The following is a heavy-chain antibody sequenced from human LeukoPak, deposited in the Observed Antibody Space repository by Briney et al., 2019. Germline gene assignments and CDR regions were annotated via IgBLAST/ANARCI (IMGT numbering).Heavy chain of an antibody. V-gene: IGHV1-69*05. CDR1: GYSFTSYW. D-gene: IGHD2-21*02. Sequence: KISCKGSGYSFTSYWISWVRQAPGQGLEWMGRIIPIFGTANYAQKFQGRVTITTDESTSTAYMELSSLRSEDTAVYYCAVTPCGGDCYPDYWGQGTLVTVSS. J-gene: IGHJ4*02. CDR3: AVTPCGGDCYPDY. CDR2: IIPIFGTA.